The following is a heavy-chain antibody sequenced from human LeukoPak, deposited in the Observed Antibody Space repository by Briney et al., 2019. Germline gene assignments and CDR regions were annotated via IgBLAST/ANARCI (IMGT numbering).Heavy chain of an antibody. CDR2: TYYRSKWYN. CDR3: VRAAAGGWFFQH. V-gene: IGHV6-1*01. Sequence: SQTLSLTCAISGDNVSNNSAAWNWIRQSPSRGLEWLGRTYYRSKWYNDYALSVKSRITINPDTSKNQFSLHLNSVTPDDTAVYYCVRAAAGGWFFQHWGQGTPVTVSS. CDR1: GDNVSNNSAA. J-gene: IGHJ1*01. D-gene: IGHD6-13*01.